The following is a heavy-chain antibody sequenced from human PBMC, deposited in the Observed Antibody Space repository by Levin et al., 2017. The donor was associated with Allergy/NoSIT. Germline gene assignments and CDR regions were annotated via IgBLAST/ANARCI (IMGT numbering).Heavy chain of an antibody. Sequence: GESLKISCAVSGFPFNDAWMSWVRQAPGKGLEWVGRIESKSAGGTTTYAAPVKGRFTISRHDSENTLFLQMNSLKAEDTGVYYCAKWNTVGALHLWGQGTLVTVSS. V-gene: IGHV3-15*04. CDR1: GFPFNDAW. CDR3: AKWNTVGALHL. D-gene: IGHD1/OR15-1a*01. CDR2: IESKSAGGTT. J-gene: IGHJ5*02.